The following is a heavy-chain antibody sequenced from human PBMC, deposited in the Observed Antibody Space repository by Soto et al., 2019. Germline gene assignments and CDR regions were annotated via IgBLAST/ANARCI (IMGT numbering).Heavy chain of an antibody. CDR1: GFANFSKAW. J-gene: IGHJ4*02. Sequence: EVQLVESGGGFVEPGGSLRLSCEASGFANFSKAWMYWVRQAPGKGLEWVGHIKSRSGGGTTGYAAPVQGRFSISRDDCATTLFLQMNSLKVEDTAFYYCTTGVYWGQGTLATVSS. V-gene: IGHV3-15*07. D-gene: IGHD3-10*01. CDR2: IKSRSGGGTT. CDR3: TTGVY.